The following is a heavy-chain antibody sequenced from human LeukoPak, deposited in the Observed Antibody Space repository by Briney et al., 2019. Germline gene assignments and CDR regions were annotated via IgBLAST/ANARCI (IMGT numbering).Heavy chain of an antibody. CDR2: ISGSGGST. Sequence: PGGSLRLSCAASGFTVSSNYMSRVRQAPGKGLEWVSAISGSGGSTYYADSVKGRFTISRDNSKNTLYLQMNSLRAEDTAVYYCAKDNRATKYWGQGTLVTVSS. J-gene: IGHJ4*02. V-gene: IGHV3-23*01. CDR1: GFTVSSNY. CDR3: AKDNRATKY. D-gene: IGHD1-26*01.